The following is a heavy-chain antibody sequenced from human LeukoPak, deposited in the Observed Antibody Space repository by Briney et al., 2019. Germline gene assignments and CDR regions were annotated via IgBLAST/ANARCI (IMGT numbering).Heavy chain of an antibody. D-gene: IGHD5-18*01. V-gene: IGHV3-49*04. J-gene: IGHJ6*02. CDR1: GFTFGDHA. CDR2: IRSKAYGGTT. Sequence: PGGSLRLSCTASGFTFGDHAMSWVRQAPRKGLERVGFIRSKAYGGTTEYAASVKGRFIISRDDSKSIAYLQMNSLKTEDTAVYYCTRGPIQVWLYYGMDVWGQGTTVIVSS. CDR3: TRGPIQVWLYYGMDV.